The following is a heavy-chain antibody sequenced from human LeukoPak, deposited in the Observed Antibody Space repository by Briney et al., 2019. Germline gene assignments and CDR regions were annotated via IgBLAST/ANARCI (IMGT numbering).Heavy chain of an antibody. D-gene: IGHD5-18*01. CDR3: ARAKYTSGSFHFDY. J-gene: IGHJ4*02. CDR1: GGSISSYY. V-gene: IGHV4-59*01. CDR2: IYYSGST. Sequence: SETLSLTCTVSGGSISSYYWSWIRQPPGKGLEWIGYIYYSGSTNYNPSLNSRVTISVDTSRNQFSLRLTSATTADTAVYFCARAKYTSGSFHFDYWGPGALVTVSS.